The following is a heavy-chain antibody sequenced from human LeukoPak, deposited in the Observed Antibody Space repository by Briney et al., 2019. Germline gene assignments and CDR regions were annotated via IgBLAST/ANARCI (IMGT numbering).Heavy chain of an antibody. D-gene: IGHD6-13*01. CDR2: INHSGST. CDR3: ASGQAAAGDMGY. Sequence: PSETLSLTCAVYGGSFSGYYWSWIRQPPGKGLEWIGEINHSGSTNYNPSLKSRVTISVDTSKNQFSLKLSSVTAADTAVYYCASGQAAAGDMGYWGQGTLVTVSS. J-gene: IGHJ4*02. V-gene: IGHV4-34*01. CDR1: GGSFSGYY.